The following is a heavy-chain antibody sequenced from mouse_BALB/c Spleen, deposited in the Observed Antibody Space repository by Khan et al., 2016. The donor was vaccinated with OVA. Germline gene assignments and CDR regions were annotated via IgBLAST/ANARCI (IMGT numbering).Heavy chain of an antibody. Sequence: QVQLKESGPGLVQPSQSLSITCTVSGFSLISYGVHWVRQSPGKGLEWLGVIWSGGSTDYNAVFISRLSIRKDNSKSQVFFKLNNLQANDTAIYYWARNYDYDEGLSYWGQGTLVTVSA. CDR2: IWSGGST. V-gene: IGHV2-2*02. J-gene: IGHJ3*01. CDR3: ARNYDYDEGLSY. CDR1: GFSLISYG. D-gene: IGHD2-4*01.